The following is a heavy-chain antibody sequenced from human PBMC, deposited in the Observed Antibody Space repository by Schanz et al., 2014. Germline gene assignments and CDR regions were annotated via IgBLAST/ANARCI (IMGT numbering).Heavy chain of an antibody. CDR2: MYINSGST. D-gene: IGHD5-12*01. Sequence: ELQLVESGGGLIQPGGSLRLSCAVSGFTVNTNYMSWVRQAPVKGLEWISSMYINSGSTQYADSVKGRFIISRDSSKNTLFLQMNSLRAEDTAVYFCARDGGRDGYNLAFDVWGQGTLVTVSS. CDR3: ARDGGRDGYNLAFDV. J-gene: IGHJ3*01. CDR1: GFTVNTNY. V-gene: IGHV3-53*01.